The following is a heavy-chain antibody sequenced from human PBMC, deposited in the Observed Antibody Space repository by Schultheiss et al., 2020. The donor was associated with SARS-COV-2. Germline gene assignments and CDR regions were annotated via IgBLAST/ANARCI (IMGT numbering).Heavy chain of an antibody. V-gene: IGHV4-4*02. CDR2: FNHSGST. Sequence: SETLSLTCAVSGGSISSSNWWSWVRQPPGKGLEWIGEFNHSGSTNYNPSLKSRVTISVDTSKNQFSLKLSSVTAADTAVYYCARFWSGSQDYWGQGTLVTVSS. CDR3: ARFWSGSQDY. D-gene: IGHD3-3*01. J-gene: IGHJ4*02. CDR1: GGSISSSNW.